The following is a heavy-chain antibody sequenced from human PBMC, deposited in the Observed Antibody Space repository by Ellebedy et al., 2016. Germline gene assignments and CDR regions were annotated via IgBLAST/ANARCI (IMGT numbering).Heavy chain of an antibody. J-gene: IGHJ4*02. D-gene: IGHD2-15*01. CDR3: ARGEGIVVVVAATSFDY. CDR1: GYTFTSYY. V-gene: IGHV1-46*01. Sequence: ASVKVSXKASGYTFTSYYMHWVRQAPGQGLEWMGIINPSGGSTSYAQKFQGRVTMTRDTSTSTVYMELSSLRSEDTAVYYCARGEGIVVVVAATSFDYWGQGTLVTVSS. CDR2: INPSGGST.